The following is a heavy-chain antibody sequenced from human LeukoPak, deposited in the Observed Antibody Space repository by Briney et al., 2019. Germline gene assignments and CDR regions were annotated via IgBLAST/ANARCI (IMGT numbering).Heavy chain of an antibody. J-gene: IGHJ4*02. CDR2: ISSSSSTI. Sequence: GGSLRLSCAASGFTFSSYSMNWVRQAPGKGLEWVSYISSSSSTIYYADSVKGRFTISRDNAKNSLYLQMNSLRAEDTAVYYCARVGIQLYDYWGQGTLVTVSS. D-gene: IGHD5-18*01. V-gene: IGHV3-48*01. CDR3: ARVGIQLYDY. CDR1: GFTFSSYS.